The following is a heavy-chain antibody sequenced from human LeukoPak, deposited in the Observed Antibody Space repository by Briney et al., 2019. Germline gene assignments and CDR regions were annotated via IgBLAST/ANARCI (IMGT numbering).Heavy chain of an antibody. CDR1: GYTFTGYY. J-gene: IGHJ5*02. Sequence: ASVKVACKASGYTFTGYYMHWVRQAPGQGLEGMGWINPNSGGTNYAQKFQGRVTMTRDTSISTAYMELSRLRSADTAVYYCARPYDSSGYQDENWFDPWGQGTLVTVSS. CDR3: ARPYDSSGYQDENWFDP. V-gene: IGHV1-2*02. D-gene: IGHD3-22*01. CDR2: INPNSGGT.